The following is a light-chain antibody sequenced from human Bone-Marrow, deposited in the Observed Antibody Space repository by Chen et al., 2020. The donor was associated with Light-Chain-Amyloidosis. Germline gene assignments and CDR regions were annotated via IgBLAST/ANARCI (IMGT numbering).Light chain of an antibody. CDR1: DLPTKY. V-gene: IGLV3-25*03. Sequence: SYELTQPPSVSVSPGRTARITCSGDDLPTKYAYWYQQKPGQAPVLVIHGATERPSGISERFSGSSSGTTATLTISGVQAEDEADYHCQSADSSGTYEVIFGGGTKLTVL. J-gene: IGLJ2*01. CDR2: GAT. CDR3: QSADSSGTYEVI.